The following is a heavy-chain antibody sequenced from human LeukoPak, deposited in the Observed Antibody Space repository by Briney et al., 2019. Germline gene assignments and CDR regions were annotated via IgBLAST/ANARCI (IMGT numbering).Heavy chain of an antibody. V-gene: IGHV5-51*01. CDR3: ARQGTGYSFDY. CDR2: IYPGDSDT. D-gene: IGHD2-8*02. Sequence: TEESLKISCRVSGYSFTNYWIVWVRQMPGKGLEWMGIIYPGDSDTKYSPSFQGQVTFSADKSINIVYLQWSSLKASDTAMYYCARQGTGYSFDYWGQGTLATVSS. J-gene: IGHJ4*02. CDR1: GYSFTNYW.